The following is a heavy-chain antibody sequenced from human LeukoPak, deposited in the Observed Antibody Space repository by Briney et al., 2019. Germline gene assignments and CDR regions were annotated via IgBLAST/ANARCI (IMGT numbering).Heavy chain of an antibody. CDR3: ARASHVLRYFDWLRGGYYFDY. CDR2: MNPNSGNT. CDR1: GYTFSSYD. Sequence: ASVKVSCKASGYTFSSYDINWVRQATGQGLEWVGWMNPNSGNTGYAQKFQGRVTMTRNTSISTAYMELSSLRSEDTAVYYCARASHVLRYFDWLRGGYYFDYWGQGTLVTVSS. V-gene: IGHV1-8*01. J-gene: IGHJ4*02. D-gene: IGHD3-9*01.